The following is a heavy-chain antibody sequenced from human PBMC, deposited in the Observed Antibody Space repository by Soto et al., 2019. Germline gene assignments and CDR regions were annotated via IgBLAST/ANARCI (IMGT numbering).Heavy chain of an antibody. Sequence: GGSLRLSCAASGFTFSSYGMHWVRQAPGKGLEWVAVISYDGSNKYYADSVKGRFTISRDNSKNTLYLQMNSLRAEDTAVYYCAKDRDRPLVAAAGLVTPTYYGMDVWGQGTTVTVSS. D-gene: IGHD6-13*01. CDR1: GFTFSSYG. V-gene: IGHV3-30*18. CDR3: AKDRDRPLVAAAGLVTPTYYGMDV. J-gene: IGHJ6*02. CDR2: ISYDGSNK.